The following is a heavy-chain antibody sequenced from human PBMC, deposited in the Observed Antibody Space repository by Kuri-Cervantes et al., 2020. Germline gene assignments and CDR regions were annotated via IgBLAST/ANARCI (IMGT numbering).Heavy chain of an antibody. Sequence: SQTLSLTCAVSGGSISSGGYSWSWIRQPPGKGLEWIGYIYHSGSTYYNPSLGSRVTISADTSKNQFTLRLSSVTAADTAVYYCARHHWSFLRGVFDVWGQGTMVTVSS. V-gene: IGHV4-30-2*03. CDR1: GGSISSGGYS. D-gene: IGHD1-1*01. CDR3: ARHHWSFLRGVFDV. CDR2: IYHSGST. J-gene: IGHJ3*01.